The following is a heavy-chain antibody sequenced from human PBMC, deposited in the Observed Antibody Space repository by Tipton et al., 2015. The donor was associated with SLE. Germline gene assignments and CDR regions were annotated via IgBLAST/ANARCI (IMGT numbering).Heavy chain of an antibody. D-gene: IGHD4-11*01. CDR2: ISKTADHK. V-gene: IGHV3-48*03. J-gene: IGHJ2*01. CDR3: ARADSHSNHWYFNL. CDR1: GFIFSSYE. Sequence: SLRLSCAASGFIFSSYEMIWVRQAPGKGLEWLSYISKTADHKYSADSVKGRFTIFRDNTKNSLYLQMNSLKTEDTAVYYCARADSHSNHWYFNLWGRGTLVTVSS.